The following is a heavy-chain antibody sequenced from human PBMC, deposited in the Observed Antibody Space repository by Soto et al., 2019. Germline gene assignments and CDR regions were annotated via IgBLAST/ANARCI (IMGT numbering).Heavy chain of an antibody. V-gene: IGHV4-39*07. J-gene: IGHJ5*02. CDR1: GGSIRSSSYY. CDR3: ARVQSDLELNWFDP. CDR2: IYQSEGT. Sequence: SETLSLTCTVSGGSIRSSSYYLGCLRQPPGKGLEWIGEIYQSEGTYYNPSLKSRVTISVDKSRNQFSLKLISGPAADTAVYYCARVQSDLELNWFDPCGQGTLVTVSS. D-gene: IGHD1-7*01.